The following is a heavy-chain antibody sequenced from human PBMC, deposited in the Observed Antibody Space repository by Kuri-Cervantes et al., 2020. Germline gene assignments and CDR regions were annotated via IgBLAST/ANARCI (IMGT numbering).Heavy chain of an antibody. CDR1: GSTFSSYS. Sequence: GESLKISCAASGSTFSSYSMNWVRQAPGKVLEWVSSISSSSSYIYYADSVKGRFTISRDNAKNSLYLQINSLRAEDTAVYYCAKDGSGWYGFYYYYGMDVWGQGTTVTVSS. D-gene: IGHD6-19*01. CDR2: ISSSSSYI. CDR3: AKDGSGWYGFYYYYGMDV. V-gene: IGHV3-21*01. J-gene: IGHJ6*02.